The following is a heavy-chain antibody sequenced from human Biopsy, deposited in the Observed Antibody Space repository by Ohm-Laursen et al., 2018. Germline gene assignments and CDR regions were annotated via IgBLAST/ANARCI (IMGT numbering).Heavy chain of an antibody. Sequence: SLRLSCAASGFTFNNYGMQWVRQAPGKGLEWVAFIFYDGSNTYYADSVKGRFTISRDNSKNTLFLQMNNLRAEDTAVYYCARDRYYGSANYFGYYNMDVWGQGTTVTVSS. J-gene: IGHJ6*02. CDR2: IFYDGSNT. D-gene: IGHD3-10*01. CDR3: ARDRYYGSANYFGYYNMDV. CDR1: GFTFNNYG. V-gene: IGHV3-33*08.